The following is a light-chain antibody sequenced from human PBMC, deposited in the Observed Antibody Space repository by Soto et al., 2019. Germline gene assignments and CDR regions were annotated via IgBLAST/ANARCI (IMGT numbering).Light chain of an antibody. Sequence: EIVLTQSPGTLSLSPGERATLSCRASQRVSSTYLAWYQQKPGQAPRLLIYGASSRATGIPDRFSGSGSGTDFTLTISRLEPEDFAVYYCQQYDSSPLTFGGGTKVDIK. V-gene: IGKV3-20*01. CDR3: QQYDSSPLT. J-gene: IGKJ4*01. CDR2: GAS. CDR1: QRVSSTY.